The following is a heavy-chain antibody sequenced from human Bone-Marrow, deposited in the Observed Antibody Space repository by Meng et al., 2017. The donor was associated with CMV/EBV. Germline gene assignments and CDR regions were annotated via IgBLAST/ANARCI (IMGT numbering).Heavy chain of an antibody. CDR3: ARGLTSRGIPLNFAY. Sequence: GGSLRLSCAASGFTFSSYGMHWVRQAPGKGLEWVAFIRYDGSNKYYADSVKGRFTISRDNSKNTLYLQMNSLRAEDTAVYYCARGLTSRGIPLNFAYWGQGTLVTVSS. CDR2: IRYDGSNK. J-gene: IGHJ4*02. V-gene: IGHV3-30*02. CDR1: GFTFSSYG. D-gene: IGHD3-16*01.